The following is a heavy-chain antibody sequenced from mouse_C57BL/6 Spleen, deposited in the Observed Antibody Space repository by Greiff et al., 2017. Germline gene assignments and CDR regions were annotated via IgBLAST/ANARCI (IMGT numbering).Heavy chain of an antibody. J-gene: IGHJ4*01. Sequence: QVQLQQPGAELVMPGASVKLSCKASGYTFTSYWLHWVKQRPGQGLEWIGEIDPSDSYTNYNQKFKGKSTLTVDKSSSTAYMQRSSLTSEDSADYCCARKSSFYFYAMDYWGQGTSVTVSS. D-gene: IGHD2-1*01. V-gene: IGHV1-69*01. CDR2: IDPSDSYT. CDR1: GYTFTSYW. CDR3: ARKSSFYFYAMDY.